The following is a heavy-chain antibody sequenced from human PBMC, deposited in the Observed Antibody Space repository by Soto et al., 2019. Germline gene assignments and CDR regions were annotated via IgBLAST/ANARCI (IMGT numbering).Heavy chain of an antibody. CDR1: GFTFSTYT. CDR3: VREDGKVGTNSAFDY. V-gene: IGHV3-21*01. Sequence: GGSLRLSCASSGFTFSTYTMNWVRQAPGKGLEWVSSINGRGNYIYYAESVKGRFTISRDDAKNSLYLQMDRLRAEDTALYYCVREDGKVGTNSAFDYWGLGALVTVSS. CDR2: INGRGNYI. J-gene: IGHJ4*02. D-gene: IGHD1-26*01.